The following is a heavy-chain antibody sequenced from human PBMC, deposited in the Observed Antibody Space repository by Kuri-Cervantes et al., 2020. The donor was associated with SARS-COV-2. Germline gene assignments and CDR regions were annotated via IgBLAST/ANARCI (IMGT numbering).Heavy chain of an antibody. CDR3: ARVGPTYYYDSSGYYYLDY. CDR2: INPNSGGT. Sequence: ASVKVSCMASGYTFTGYYMHWVRQAPGQGLEWMGWINPNSGGTNYAQKLQGRVTMTRDTSISTAYMELSRLRSDDTAVYYRARVGPTYYYDSSGYYYLDYWGQGTLVTVSS. CDR1: GYTFTGYY. J-gene: IGHJ4*02. V-gene: IGHV1-2*02. D-gene: IGHD3-22*01.